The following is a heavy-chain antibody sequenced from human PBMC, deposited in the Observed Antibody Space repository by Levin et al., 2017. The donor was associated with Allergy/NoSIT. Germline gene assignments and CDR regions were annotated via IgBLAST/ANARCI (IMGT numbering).Heavy chain of an antibody. Sequence: PSETLSLTCTVSGGSISSYYWSWIRQPPGKGLEWIGYIYYSGSTNYNPSLKSRVTISVDTSKNQFSLKLSSVTAADTAVYYCARDNGVVGAFDSWGQGTMVTVSS. D-gene: IGHD3-3*01. CDR1: GGSISSYY. CDR3: ARDNGVVGAFDS. V-gene: IGHV4-59*01. J-gene: IGHJ3*02. CDR2: IYYSGST.